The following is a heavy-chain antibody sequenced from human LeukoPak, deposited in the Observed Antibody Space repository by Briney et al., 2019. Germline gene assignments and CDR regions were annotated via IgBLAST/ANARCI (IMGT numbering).Heavy chain of an antibody. D-gene: IGHD3-22*01. V-gene: IGHV4-39*01. CDR3: ARLYYDSRGYYWFDP. CDR2: VYYSGST. J-gene: IGHJ5*02. CDR1: GGSISSTNYY. Sequence: SETLSLTRTVSGGSISSTNYYWGWIRQSPGRGLEWIGSVYYSGSTYSNPSLKSRVTVSVDTSKNQFSLKLSSVTAADTAVYYCARLYYDSRGYYWFDPWGQGTLVTVSS.